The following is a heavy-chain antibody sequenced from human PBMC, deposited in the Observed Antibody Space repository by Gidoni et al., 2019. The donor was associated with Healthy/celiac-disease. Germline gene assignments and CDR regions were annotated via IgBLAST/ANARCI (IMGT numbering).Heavy chain of an antibody. V-gene: IGHV3-23*01. J-gene: IGHJ3*02. D-gene: IGHD5-18*01. Sequence: EVQLLESGGGLVQPGGSLRLSCAASGFTFSSYAMSWVRQAPGKGLEWVSAIRGSVGSTYYADSVKGRFTISRDNSKNTLYLQMNSLRAEDTAVYYCAKDRPDTAMVQGAFDIWGQGTMVTVSS. CDR2: IRGSVGST. CDR3: AKDRPDTAMVQGAFDI. CDR1: GFTFSSYA.